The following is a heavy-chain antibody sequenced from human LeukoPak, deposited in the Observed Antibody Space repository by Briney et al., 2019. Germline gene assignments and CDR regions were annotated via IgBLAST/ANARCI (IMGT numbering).Heavy chain of an antibody. CDR2: ISDGGSIT. J-gene: IGHJ4*02. Sequence: AGGSLRLSCAASGFTFSDFGMSWVRQAPGKGLEWVSTISDGGSITYYADSVKGRFTISRDNSKNTLFLQMNSLRVEDTALYYCAKSRGSGSNMARGVNFDYWGQGTLVTVSS. CDR3: AKSRGSGSNMARGVNFDY. CDR1: GFTFSDFG. D-gene: IGHD3-10*01. V-gene: IGHV3-23*01.